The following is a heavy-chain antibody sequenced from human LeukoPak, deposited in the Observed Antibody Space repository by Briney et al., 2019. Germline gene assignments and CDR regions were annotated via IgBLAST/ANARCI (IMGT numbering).Heavy chain of an antibody. CDR2: IGIAGDT. V-gene: IGHV3-13*01. D-gene: IGHD2-2*01. J-gene: IGHJ4*02. Sequence: HPGGSLRLSCAASGFTFSTYDMHWVRRPTGKGLEWVSAIGIAGDTYYPDSVKGRFTISRDNAKNSLYLQLNSLRAGDTAVYYCARGYCSNTRCSEGFYFDYWGQGALVTVSS. CDR3: ARGYCSNTRCSEGFYFDY. CDR1: GFTFSTYD.